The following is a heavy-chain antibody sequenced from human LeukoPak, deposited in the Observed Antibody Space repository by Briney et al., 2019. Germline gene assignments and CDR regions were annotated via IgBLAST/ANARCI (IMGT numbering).Heavy chain of an antibody. Sequence: SGPTLVKPTQTLTLTCTFSGFSLSTSGVGVGWIRQPPGKALEWLALIYWDDDKRYSPSLKSRLTITKDTSKNQVVLTMTNMDPVDTATYYCAHRRIAVAVNYFDYWGQGTLVTVSS. CDR2: IYWDDDK. V-gene: IGHV2-5*02. D-gene: IGHD6-19*01. CDR3: AHRRIAVAVNYFDY. J-gene: IGHJ4*02. CDR1: GFSLSTSGVG.